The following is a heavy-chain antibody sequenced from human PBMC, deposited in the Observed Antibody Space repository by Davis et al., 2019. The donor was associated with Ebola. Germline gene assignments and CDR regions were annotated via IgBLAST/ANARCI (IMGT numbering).Heavy chain of an antibody. CDR3: ARSLTVFGVDWFDP. CDR2: ISAYNGNT. CDR1: GYTFTSYG. Sequence: ASVKVSCKASGYTFTSYGISWVRQAPGQGLEWMGWISAYNGNTNYAQKFQGRVTITADESTSTAYMELSSLRSEDTAVFYCARSLTVFGVDWFDPWGQGTLVIVSA. J-gene: IGHJ5*02. V-gene: IGHV1-18*01. D-gene: IGHD3-3*01.